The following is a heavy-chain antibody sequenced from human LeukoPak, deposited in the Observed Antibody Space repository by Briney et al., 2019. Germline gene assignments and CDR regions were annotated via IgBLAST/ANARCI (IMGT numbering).Heavy chain of an antibody. J-gene: IGHJ4*02. CDR1: GFTFSSYA. Sequence: GGSLRLSCAASGFTFSSYAMSWVRQAPGKGLEWVSYISSSGFTIYYADSVKGRFTISRDNAKNSLYLQMNSLRAEDTAVFYCARGQYDILTGLPLPDYWGQGTLVTVSS. D-gene: IGHD3-9*01. CDR2: ISSSGFTI. CDR3: ARGQYDILTGLPLPDY. V-gene: IGHV3-48*01.